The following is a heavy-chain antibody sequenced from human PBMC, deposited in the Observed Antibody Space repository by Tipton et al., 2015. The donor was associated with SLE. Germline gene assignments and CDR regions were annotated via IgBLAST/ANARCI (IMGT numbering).Heavy chain of an antibody. Sequence: TLSLTCTVSGGSISSYYWSWIRQPPGKGLEWIGYIYYSGSTNYNPSLKSRVTISVDTSKNQFSLKLSSVTAADTAVYYCAGVDYGDYGGGAFDIWGQGTMVTVSS. CDR2: IYYSGST. CDR3: AGVDYGDYGGGAFDI. V-gene: IGHV4-59*01. J-gene: IGHJ3*02. D-gene: IGHD4-17*01. CDR1: GGSISSYY.